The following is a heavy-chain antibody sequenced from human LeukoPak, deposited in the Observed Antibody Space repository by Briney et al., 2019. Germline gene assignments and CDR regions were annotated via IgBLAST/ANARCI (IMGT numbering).Heavy chain of an antibody. Sequence: ASVKVSCKASGFTFTSSAMQWVRQARGQRLEWIGWIVVGSGNTNYAQKFQGRVTITADKSTSTAYMELSSLRSEDTAVYYCARDRSGFWSGYDYWGQGTLVTVSS. D-gene: IGHD3-3*01. V-gene: IGHV1-58*02. CDR3: ARDRSGFWSGYDY. CDR2: IVVGSGNT. CDR1: GFTFTSSA. J-gene: IGHJ4*02.